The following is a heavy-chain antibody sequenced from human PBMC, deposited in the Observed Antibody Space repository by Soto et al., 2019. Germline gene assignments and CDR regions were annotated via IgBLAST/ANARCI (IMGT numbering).Heavy chain of an antibody. D-gene: IGHD2-15*01. CDR1: GFTFSSYA. CDR2: ISGSGGST. J-gene: IGHJ6*02. CDR3: AKDLFGCRVVCSGGCSQDGHYYYYGMDV. Sequence: PGGSLRLSCAASGFTFSSYAMSWVRQAPGKGLEWVSAISGSGGSTYYADSVKGRFTISRDNSKNTLYLQMNSLRAEDTAVYYCAKDLFGCRVVCSGGCSQDGHYYYYGMDVWGQGTKVTGSS. V-gene: IGHV3-23*01.